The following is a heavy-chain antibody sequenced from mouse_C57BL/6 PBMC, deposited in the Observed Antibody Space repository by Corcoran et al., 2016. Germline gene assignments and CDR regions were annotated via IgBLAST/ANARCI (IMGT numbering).Heavy chain of an antibody. CDR1: GYTFTDYN. CDR3: AMGDYDGWFAY. CDR2: INPNNGGT. Sequence: EVQLQQSGPELVKPGASVKIPCKASGYTFTDYNLDWVKPRHGKSLEWIGDINPNNGGTIYNQKFKGKATLTVDKSSSTAYMELRSLTSEDTAVYYCAMGDYDGWFAYWGQGTLVTVSA. V-gene: IGHV1-18*01. D-gene: IGHD2-4*01. J-gene: IGHJ3*01.